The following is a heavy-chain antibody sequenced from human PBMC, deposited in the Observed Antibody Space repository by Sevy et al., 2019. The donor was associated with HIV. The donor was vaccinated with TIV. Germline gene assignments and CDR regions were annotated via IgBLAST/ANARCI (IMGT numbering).Heavy chain of an antibody. CDR3: AKGGYGDYVGGAFDI. V-gene: IGHV3-30*18. CDR2: ISYDGSNK. Sequence: GGSLRLSCAASGFTFSSYGMHWVRQAPGKGLEWVAVISYDGSNKYYADSVKGRFTISRDNSKNTLYLQMNSLRAEDTAVYYCAKGGYGDYVGGAFDIWGQRTMVTVSS. D-gene: IGHD4-17*01. J-gene: IGHJ3*02. CDR1: GFTFSSYG.